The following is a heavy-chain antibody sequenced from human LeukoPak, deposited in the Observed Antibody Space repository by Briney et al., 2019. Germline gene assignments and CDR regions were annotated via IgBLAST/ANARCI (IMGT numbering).Heavy chain of an antibody. CDR1: GGSFSGYY. V-gene: IGHV4-34*01. Sequence: SETLCLTCAVYGGSFSGYYWSWIRQPPGKGLEWIGEINHSGSTNYNPSLKSRVTISVDTSKNQFSLKLSSVTAADTAVYYCASRLTYYYDSSGPWGYWGQGTLVTVSS. D-gene: IGHD3-22*01. CDR2: INHSGST. CDR3: ASRLTYYYDSSGPWGY. J-gene: IGHJ4*02.